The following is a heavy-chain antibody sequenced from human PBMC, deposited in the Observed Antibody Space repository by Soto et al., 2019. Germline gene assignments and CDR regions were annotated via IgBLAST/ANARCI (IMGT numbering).Heavy chain of an antibody. J-gene: IGHJ4*02. D-gene: IGHD2-15*01. CDR3: ARDSPGGNPFDY. CDR2: IYDSGST. V-gene: IGHV4-59*01. CDR1: GGSISSYY. Sequence: SETLSLTCSVSGGSISSYYWGWIRQPPGKGLEWIGYIYDSGSTNYNPSLKSRVTISVDTSKNQFSLKMSSVTAADTAVYYCARDSPGGNPFDYWGQGTLVTVSS.